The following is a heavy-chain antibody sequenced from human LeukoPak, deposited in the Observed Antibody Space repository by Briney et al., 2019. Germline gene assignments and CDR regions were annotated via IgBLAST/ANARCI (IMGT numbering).Heavy chain of an antibody. Sequence: GASVKVSCKASGHSFTTYCMHWVRQAPGQGLEWMGIMSPSGGFTTNEQKFQGRVTMTRDTSTSTVYMELSSLRSEDKAVYYCARGRSPAQLERDNFDYWGRGTLVTVSS. CDR3: ARGRSPAQLERDNFDY. CDR2: MSPSGGFT. J-gene: IGHJ4*02. CDR1: GHSFTTYC. D-gene: IGHD1-1*01. V-gene: IGHV1-46*01.